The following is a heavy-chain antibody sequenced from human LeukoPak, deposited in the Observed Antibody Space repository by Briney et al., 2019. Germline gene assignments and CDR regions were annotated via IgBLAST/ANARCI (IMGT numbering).Heavy chain of an antibody. J-gene: IGHJ6*03. CDR2: IYHSGST. CDR3: ASSSSPETYYYYYMDV. V-gene: IGHV4-30-2*01. Sequence: SETLSLTCTVSGGSISGGGYYWSWIRQPPGKGLEWIGYIYHSGSTYYNPSLKSRVTISVDRSKNQFSLKLSSVTAADTAVYYCASSSSPETYYYYYMDVWGKGTTVTVSS. CDR1: GGSISGGGYY. D-gene: IGHD6-6*01.